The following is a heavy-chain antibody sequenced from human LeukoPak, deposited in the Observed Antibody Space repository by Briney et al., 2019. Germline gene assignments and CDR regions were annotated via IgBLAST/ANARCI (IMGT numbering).Heavy chain of an antibody. D-gene: IGHD2-15*01. CDR3: ARDGSDHWFDL. Sequence: GASVKVSCKASGYTFNSYGISWVRQAPGQGLEWMGLVNAYNGDINHAQKFQGRVTMSTDTSTTTAYMELGRLRSDGAAVYYCARDGSDHWFDLWGQGTLVTVSS. J-gene: IGHJ5*02. CDR1: GYTFNSYG. V-gene: IGHV1-18*04. CDR2: VNAYNGDI.